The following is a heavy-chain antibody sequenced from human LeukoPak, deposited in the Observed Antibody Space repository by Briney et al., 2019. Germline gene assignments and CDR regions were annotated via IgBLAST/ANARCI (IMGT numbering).Heavy chain of an antibody. CDR2: IDGAGVNI. J-gene: IGHJ4*02. D-gene: IGHD6-19*01. V-gene: IGHV3-43*02. Sequence: PGGSLRLSCAASGFIFDDFAMHWVRQTPEKGLKWDSFIDGAGVNIYYADSVKGRFTISRDNSKNSLYLQMDSVTTEDTALCYCAKGILGTGWSPFDSWGQGTLVTVSS. CDR3: AKGILGTGWSPFDS. CDR1: GFIFDDFA.